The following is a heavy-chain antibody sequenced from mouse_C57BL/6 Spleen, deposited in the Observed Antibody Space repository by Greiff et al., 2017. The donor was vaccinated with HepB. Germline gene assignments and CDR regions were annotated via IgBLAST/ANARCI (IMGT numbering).Heavy chain of an antibody. CDR1: GFTFSNYW. V-gene: IGHV6-3*01. D-gene: IGHD1-1*02. CDR2: IRLKSDNYAT. Sequence: EVQLQQSGGGLVQPGGSMKLSYVASGFTFSNYWMNWVRQSPEKGLEWVAQIRLKSDNYATHYAESVKGRFTISRDDSKSSVYLQMNNLRAEDTGIYYCIYGEGTVDYWGQGTTLTVSS. J-gene: IGHJ2*01. CDR3: IYGEGTVDY.